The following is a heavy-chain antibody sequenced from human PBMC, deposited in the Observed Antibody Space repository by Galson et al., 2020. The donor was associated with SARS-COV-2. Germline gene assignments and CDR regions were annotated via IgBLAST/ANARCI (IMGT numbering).Heavy chain of an antibody. V-gene: IGHV3-30-3*01. Sequence: EGSLRLSCAASGFTFSTYPMYWVRQAPGKGLEWVAVISYDGINKHYADSVKGRFTISRENSKNTLYLQMNSLRADDTAVYYCARDSSGEGYYYGMDVWGQGTTVTVSS. CDR1: GFTFSTYP. J-gene: IGHJ6*02. CDR2: ISYDGINK. D-gene: IGHD7-27*01. CDR3: ARDSSGEGYYYGMDV.